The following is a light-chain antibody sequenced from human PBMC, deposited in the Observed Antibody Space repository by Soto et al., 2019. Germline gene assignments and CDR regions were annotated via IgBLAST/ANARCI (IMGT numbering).Light chain of an antibody. Sequence: EIVLTQSPGTLSLSPGDTATLSCRASQGVYSNYLAWYQHKPGQPPRLLISGASSRATGIPDRFSGSGSETDFTLTISRLEPEDFAVYYCQQYGASPYTFGQGTNL. J-gene: IGKJ2*01. CDR2: GAS. V-gene: IGKV3-20*01. CDR3: QQYGASPYT. CDR1: QGVYSNY.